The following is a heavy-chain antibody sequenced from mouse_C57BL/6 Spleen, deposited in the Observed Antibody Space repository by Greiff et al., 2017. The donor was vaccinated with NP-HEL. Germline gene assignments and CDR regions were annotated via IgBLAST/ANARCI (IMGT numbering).Heavy chain of an antibody. CDR2: IYPRSGNT. V-gene: IGHV1-81*01. CDR3: ARRGISNYAMDY. Sequence: VQLQESGAELARPGASVKLSCKASGYTFTSYGISWVKQRTGQGLEWIGEIYPRSGNTYYNEKFKGKATLTADKSSSTAYMELRSLTSEDSAVYFWARRGISNYAMDYWGQGTSVTVSS. J-gene: IGHJ4*01. D-gene: IGHD1-1*01. CDR1: GYTFTSYG.